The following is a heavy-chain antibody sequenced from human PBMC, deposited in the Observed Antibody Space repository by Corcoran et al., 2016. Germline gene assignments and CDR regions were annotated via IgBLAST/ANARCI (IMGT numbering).Heavy chain of an antibody. CDR3: ARIGVPAAKSIAARCWFDP. CDR2: IYYSGST. J-gene: IGHJ5*02. V-gene: IGHV4-39*01. D-gene: IGHD6-6*01. CDR1: GGSISSSSYY. Sequence: QLQLQESGPGLVKPSETLSLTCTVSGGSISSSSYYWGWIRQPPGKGLEWIGSIYYSGSTYYNPSLKSRVTISVDTSKHQFSLKLSSVTAAETAVYYCARIGVPAAKSIAARCWFDPWGQGTLVTVSS.